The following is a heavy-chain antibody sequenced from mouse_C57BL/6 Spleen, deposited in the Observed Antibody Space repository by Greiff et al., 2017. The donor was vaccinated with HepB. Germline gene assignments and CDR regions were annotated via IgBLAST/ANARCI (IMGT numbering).Heavy chain of an antibody. CDR2: ISDGGSYT. CDR3: ARGGDGYWYFDV. Sequence: EVQLVESGGGLVKPGGSLKLSCAASGFTFSSYAMSRVRQTPEKRLEWVATISDGGSYTYYPDNVKGRFTISRDNAKNNLYLQMSHLKSEDTAMYYCARGGDGYWYFDVWGTGTTVTVSS. D-gene: IGHD2-3*01. J-gene: IGHJ1*03. V-gene: IGHV5-4*01. CDR1: GFTFSSYA.